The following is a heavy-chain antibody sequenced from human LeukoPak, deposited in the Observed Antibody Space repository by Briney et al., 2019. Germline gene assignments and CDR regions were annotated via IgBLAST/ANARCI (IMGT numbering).Heavy chain of an antibody. V-gene: IGHV1-18*01. CDR2: ISAYNGNT. D-gene: IGHD2-15*01. Sequence: ASVKVSCKASGYTFTSYGISWVRQAPGQGLEWMGWISAYNGNTNYAQKLQGRVTMTTDTSTSTAYMELRSLRSDDTAVYYCARDLGGPRYCSGGSCYSGWFDPWGQGTLVTVSA. CDR1: GYTFTSYG. CDR3: ARDLGGPRYCSGGSCYSGWFDP. J-gene: IGHJ5*02.